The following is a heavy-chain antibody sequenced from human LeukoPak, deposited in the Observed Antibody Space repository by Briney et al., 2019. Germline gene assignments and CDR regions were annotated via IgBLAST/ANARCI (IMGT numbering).Heavy chain of an antibody. J-gene: IGHJ4*02. CDR3: ARDLATRQRTGLYDS. D-gene: IGHD3-16*02. CDR2: IYVDGST. Sequence: GGSLRLSCVASGINYMSWVRQAPGTGLQWVSVIYVDGSTYYADPEKGRITISRDNSRDTLYLQMNSLRAEYTAVYYCARDLATRQRTGLYDSWGQGALVTVSS. V-gene: IGHV3-66*01. CDR1: GINY.